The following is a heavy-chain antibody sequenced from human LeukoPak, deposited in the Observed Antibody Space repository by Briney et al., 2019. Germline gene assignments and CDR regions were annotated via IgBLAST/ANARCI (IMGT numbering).Heavy chain of an antibody. J-gene: IGHJ4*02. CDR1: GGSFSGYY. CDR2: INHSGST. V-gene: IGHV4-34*01. Sequence: SETLSLTCAVYGGSFSGYYWSWIRQPPGKGLEWIGEINHSGSTNYNPSLKSRVTISVDTSKSQFSLKLSSVTAADTAVYYCARESEEQLVLFDYWGQGTLVTVSS. CDR3: ARESEEQLVLFDY. D-gene: IGHD6-6*01.